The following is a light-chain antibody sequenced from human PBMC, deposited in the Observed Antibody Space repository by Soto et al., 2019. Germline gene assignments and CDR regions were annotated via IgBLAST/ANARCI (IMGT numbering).Light chain of an antibody. V-gene: IGKV3-11*01. Sequence: EIVLTQSPATLSLSPGERATLSCRASQSVTSYLAWYQQKPGQAPRLLIYDVSNRATGIPARFSGSGSGTDFTLTISSLEPEDFAVYYCQQRSNWPPYTFGQGTKLEIK. J-gene: IGKJ2*01. CDR2: DVS. CDR1: QSVTSY. CDR3: QQRSNWPPYT.